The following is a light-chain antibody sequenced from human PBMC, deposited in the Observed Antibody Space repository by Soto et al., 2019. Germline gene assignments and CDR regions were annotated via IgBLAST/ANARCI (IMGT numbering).Light chain of an antibody. CDR1: QSISIY. CDR2: AS. Sequence: DIQMTQSPSSLSASVGDKVTITCRASQSISIYLNWYQQKPGKAPKLLMYASSLQSAVPSRFSGSGSGTDFTLNISSLQPEDFTTYYCQQSHSNPLTFGHGPEVDLK. J-gene: IGKJ3*01. V-gene: IGKV1-39*01. CDR3: QQSHSNPLT.